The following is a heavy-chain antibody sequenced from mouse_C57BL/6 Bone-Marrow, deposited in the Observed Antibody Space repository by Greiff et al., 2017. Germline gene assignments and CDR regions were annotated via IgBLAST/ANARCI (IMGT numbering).Heavy chain of an antibody. D-gene: IGHD1-1*01. CDR2: IYPGSGST. J-gene: IGHJ1*03. CDR3: ARWRLLRYSSYWYFDV. V-gene: IGHV1-55*01. Sequence: VQLQQPGAELVKPGASVKMSCKASGYTFTSYWITWVKQRPGQGLEWIGDIYPGSGSTNYNEKFKSKATLTVDTSSSTAYMQLSSLTSEDSAVYDCARWRLLRYSSYWYFDVWGTGTTVTVSS. CDR1: GYTFTSYW.